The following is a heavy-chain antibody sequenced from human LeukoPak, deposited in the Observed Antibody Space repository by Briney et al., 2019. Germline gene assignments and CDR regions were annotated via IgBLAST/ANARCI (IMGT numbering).Heavy chain of an antibody. Sequence: ETLSLTCTVSGGSISSSSYYWGWIRQPPGKGLEWIGSIYYSGSAYYNPSLKSRVAISVDTSKSQFSLKLSSVTAADTAVYYCARLAVAAHLFDYWGQGTLVTVSS. J-gene: IGHJ4*02. V-gene: IGHV4-39*01. CDR2: IYYSGSA. CDR3: ARLAVAAHLFDY. D-gene: IGHD6-19*01. CDR1: GGSISSSSYY.